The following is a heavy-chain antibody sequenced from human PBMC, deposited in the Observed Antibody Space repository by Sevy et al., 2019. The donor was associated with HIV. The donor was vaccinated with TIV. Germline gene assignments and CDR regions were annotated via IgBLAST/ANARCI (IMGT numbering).Heavy chain of an antibody. V-gene: IGHV3-7*01. CDR1: GFTFSSYW. CDR2: IKQDGSEK. CDR3: ARVIRTYYDYVWGSYRQYYFDY. D-gene: IGHD3-16*02. Sequence: GGSLRLSCAASGFTFSSYWMSWVRQAPGKGLEWVANIKQDGSEKYYVDSVKGRFTISRDNAKNSLYLQMNSLRAEDTAVYYCARVIRTYYDYVWGSYRQYYFDYWGQGTLVTASS. J-gene: IGHJ4*02.